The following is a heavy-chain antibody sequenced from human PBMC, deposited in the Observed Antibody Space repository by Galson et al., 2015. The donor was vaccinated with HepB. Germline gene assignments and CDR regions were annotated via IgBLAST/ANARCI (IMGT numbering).Heavy chain of an antibody. CDR2: IKQDGSEK. D-gene: IGHD6-13*01. CDR3: ARGYSSSPYYYYYMDV. V-gene: IGHV3-7*01. J-gene: IGHJ6*03. Sequence: SLRLSCAASGFTFSSYWMSWVRQAPGKGLEWVANIKQDGSEKYYVDSVKGRFTISRDNAKNSLYLQMNSLRAEDTAVYYCARGYSSSPYYYYYMDVWGKGTTVTVSS. CDR1: GFTFSSYW.